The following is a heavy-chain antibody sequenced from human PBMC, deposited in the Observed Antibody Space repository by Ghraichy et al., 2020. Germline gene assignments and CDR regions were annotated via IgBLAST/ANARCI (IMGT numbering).Heavy chain of an antibody. CDR1: GYTFTSYG. CDR3: ATQPPSWELLH. CDR2: ISAYNGDT. Sequence: ASVKVSCKASGYTFTSYGISWVRQAPGQGLEWMGWISAYNGDTNYAQKLQGRVTMTTDTSTSTAYMELRSLRSDDTAVYYCATQPPSWELLHWGQGTLVTVSS. J-gene: IGHJ4*02. D-gene: IGHD1-26*01. V-gene: IGHV1-18*01.